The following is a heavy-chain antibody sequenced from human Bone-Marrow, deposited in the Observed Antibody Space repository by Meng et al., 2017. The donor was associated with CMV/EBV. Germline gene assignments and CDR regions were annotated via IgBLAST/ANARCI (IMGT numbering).Heavy chain of an antibody. CDR2: IYYSGST. J-gene: IGHJ2*01. Sequence: GSLRLSCTVSGGSISSYYWSWIRQPPGKGLEWIGYIYYSGSTNYNPSLKSRVTISVDTSKNQFSLKLSSVTAADTAVYYCAAGAARPGVSWYFDLWGRGTLVTFSS. CDR3: AAGAARPGVSWYFDL. CDR1: GGSISSYY. D-gene: IGHD6-6*01. V-gene: IGHV4-59*01.